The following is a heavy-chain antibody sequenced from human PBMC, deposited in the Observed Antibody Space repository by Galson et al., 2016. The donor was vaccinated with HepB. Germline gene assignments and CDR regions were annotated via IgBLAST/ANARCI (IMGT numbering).Heavy chain of an antibody. CDR1: GLKFSSHS. CDR3: ARGIGSNMWSFVFDI. D-gene: IGHD2-21*01. V-gene: IGHV3-21*06. Sequence: SLSLSCAASGLKFSSHSMNWVRQAPGQGLEWASSIHNIGNHLYYAQSVQGRFIISRDNAKNSLFLQTNSLRVEDTAIYYCARGIGSNMWSFVFDIWGQGTMVTVSS. J-gene: IGHJ3*02. CDR2: IHNIGNHL.